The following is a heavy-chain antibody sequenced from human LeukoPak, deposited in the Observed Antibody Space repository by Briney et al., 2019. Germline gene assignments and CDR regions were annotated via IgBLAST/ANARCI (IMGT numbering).Heavy chain of an antibody. J-gene: IGHJ4*02. D-gene: IGHD3-3*01. CDR1: GFTFSKSW. Sequence: GGSLRLSCAASGFTFSKSWMSWLRQTPDKGLEWVAHINEDGSAKYYVDSVKGRFTISRDNAKNSLYLQMNSLRAEDTAVYYCAKDDEGYYWGQGILVTVSS. V-gene: IGHV3-7*04. CDR3: AKDDEGYY. CDR2: INEDGSAK.